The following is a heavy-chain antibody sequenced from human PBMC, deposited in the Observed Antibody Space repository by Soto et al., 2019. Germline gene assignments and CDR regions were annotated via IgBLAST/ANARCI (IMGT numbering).Heavy chain of an antibody. D-gene: IGHD5-12*01. CDR2: INHSGST. Sequence: SETLSLTCAVYGGSFSGYYWSWIRQPPGKGLEWIGEINHSGSTNYNPSLKSRVTISVDTSKNQFSLKLSSVTAADTAVYYCARGRGGRDIVVTISLFSHYYFMAVWGKGTTVPVSS. V-gene: IGHV4-34*01. J-gene: IGHJ6*03. CDR1: GGSFSGYY. CDR3: ARGRGGRDIVVTISLFSHYYFMAV.